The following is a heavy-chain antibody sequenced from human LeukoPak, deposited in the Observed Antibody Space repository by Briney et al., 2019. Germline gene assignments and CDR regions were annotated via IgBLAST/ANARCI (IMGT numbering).Heavy chain of an antibody. J-gene: IGHJ4*02. D-gene: IGHD5-24*01. CDR3: ARGQRWQDY. V-gene: IGHV3-11*01. Sequence: GGSLRLSCAASGFTFSDYSMTWIRQAPGKGLEWLSYIRSSGSPIYYADSVKGRFTISRDNAKNSLYLQMSSLRAEDTAVYYCARGQRWQDYWGQGTLVTVSS. CDR2: IRSSGSPI. CDR1: GFTFSDYS.